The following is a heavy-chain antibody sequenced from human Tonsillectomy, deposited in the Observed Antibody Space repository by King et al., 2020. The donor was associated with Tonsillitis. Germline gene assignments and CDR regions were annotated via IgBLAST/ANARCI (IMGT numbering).Heavy chain of an antibody. D-gene: IGHD4-17*01. CDR2: ISYDGSNK. V-gene: IGHV3-30*03. J-gene: IGHJ1*01. CDR3: ARGARIDGDYDFLEYFQQ. CDR1: GFTFSNFD. Sequence: VQLVESGGGVVQPGRSLRLSCAASGFTFSNFDMHWVRQAPGKGLEWVAVISYDGSNKYCADSVKGRFTISRDNSKNTLYLKMNSLTTEDTAVFYCARGARIDGDYDFLEYFQQWGQGTLVTVSS.